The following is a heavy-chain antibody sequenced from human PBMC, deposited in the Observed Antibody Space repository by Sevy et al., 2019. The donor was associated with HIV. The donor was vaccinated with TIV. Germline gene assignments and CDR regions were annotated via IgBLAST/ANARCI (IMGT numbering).Heavy chain of an antibody. Sequence: SETLSLTCTVSGGSISSSTYYWGWICQPPGKGLEWIASIYYSGSTYYNVSLESRVTISVDMSKNQFSLRLSSVTAADTAVYYCARHGGIAVATLDYWGQGTLVTVSS. CDR3: ARHGGIAVATLDY. D-gene: IGHD6-19*01. CDR2: IYYSGST. V-gene: IGHV4-39*01. J-gene: IGHJ4*02. CDR1: GGSISSSTYY.